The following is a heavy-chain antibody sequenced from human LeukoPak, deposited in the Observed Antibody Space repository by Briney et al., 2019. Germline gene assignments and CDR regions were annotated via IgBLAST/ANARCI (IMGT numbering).Heavy chain of an antibody. CDR2: INTFNGDT. CDR3: ARDLRLIAAAGTNNWFDP. V-gene: IGHV1-18*01. D-gene: IGHD6-13*01. J-gene: IGHJ5*02. Sequence: GASVKVSCRASGYTFTNWGISWVRRVPGQSLEWMGWINTFNGDTNYAQRLQGRVTMTTDTSTNTAYMELRSLRSDDTAVYYCARDLRLIAAAGTNNWFDPWGQGTLVTVSS. CDR1: GYTFTNWG.